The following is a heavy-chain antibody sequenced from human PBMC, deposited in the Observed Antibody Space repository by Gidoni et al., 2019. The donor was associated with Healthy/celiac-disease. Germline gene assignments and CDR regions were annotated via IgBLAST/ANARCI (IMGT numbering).Heavy chain of an antibody. V-gene: IGHV3-73*01. CDR2: IRSKANSYAT. D-gene: IGHD1-26*01. CDR1: GFTFSGSA. Sequence: EVQLVESGGGLVQPGGSLKLSCAASGFTFSGSAMHWVRQASGKGLEWVGRIRSKANSYATAYAASVKGRFTISRDDSKNTAYLQMNSLKTEDTAVYYCTRGGSNYWFDSWGQGTLVTVSS. CDR3: TRGGSNYWFDS. J-gene: IGHJ5*01.